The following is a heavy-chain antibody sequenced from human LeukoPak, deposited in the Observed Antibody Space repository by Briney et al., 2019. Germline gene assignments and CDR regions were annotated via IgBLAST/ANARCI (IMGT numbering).Heavy chain of an antibody. V-gene: IGHV3-9*01. J-gene: IGHJ1*01. Sequence: PGRSLRLSCAASGFTFDDYAMHWVRQAPGKGLEWVSGISWNSGSIGYADSVKGRFTISRDNAKNSLYLQMNSLRAEDTALYYCAKDYGSWSEYFQHWGQGTLVTVSS. CDR2: ISWNSGSI. CDR1: GFTFDDYA. CDR3: AKDYGSWSEYFQH. D-gene: IGHD6-13*01.